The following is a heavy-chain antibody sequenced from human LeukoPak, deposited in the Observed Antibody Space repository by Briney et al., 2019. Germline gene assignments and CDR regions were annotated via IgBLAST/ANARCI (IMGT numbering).Heavy chain of an antibody. CDR1: GGSISSSNW. V-gene: IGHV4-4*02. Sequence: PSGTLSLTCAVSGGSISSSNWWSWVRQPPGKGLEWIGYIYYSGSTNYNPSLKSRVTISVDTSKNQFSLKLSSVTAADTAVYYCASQDGYNIFDPWGQGTLVTVSS. CDR2: IYYSGST. J-gene: IGHJ5*02. D-gene: IGHD5-24*01. CDR3: ASQDGYNIFDP.